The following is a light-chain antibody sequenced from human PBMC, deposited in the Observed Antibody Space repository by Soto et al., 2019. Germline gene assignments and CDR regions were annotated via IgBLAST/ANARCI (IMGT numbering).Light chain of an antibody. CDR2: TAS. J-gene: IGKJ1*01. CDR3: KQLNNYPRT. V-gene: IGKV1-9*01. Sequence: DIQMTQSPSTLSASVGDRVTITCRASQGISSYLAWYQQKPGKAPKLLISTASSLQSGVPSRFSGSGSGTEFTLTISSLQPEDFATYNCKQLNNYPRTFGQGTKVDIK. CDR1: QGISSY.